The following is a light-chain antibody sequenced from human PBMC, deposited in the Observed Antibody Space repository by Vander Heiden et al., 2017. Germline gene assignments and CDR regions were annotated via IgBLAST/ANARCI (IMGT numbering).Light chain of an antibody. CDR2: AAS. CDR3: QQSYRTPLT. Sequence: DVKVTQSPSSLSASVVGRVAITRRASKSRSSYLTWYQQKPGQAPKLLIYAASSRQSGVPARFSGSGSGTDFTLTISSLQAEDVATYYCQQSYRTPLTFGGGTKVEIK. V-gene: IGKV1-39*01. CDR1: KSRSSY. J-gene: IGKJ4*01.